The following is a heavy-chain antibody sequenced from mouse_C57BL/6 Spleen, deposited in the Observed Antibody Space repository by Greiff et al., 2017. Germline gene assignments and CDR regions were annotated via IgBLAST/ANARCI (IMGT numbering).Heavy chain of an antibody. CDR1: GYTFTSYW. CDR3: AYYYGSIYYFDY. J-gene: IGHJ2*01. CDR2: IHPNSGST. Sequence: QVQLQQPGAELVKPGASVKLSCKASGYTFTSYWMHWVKQRPGQGLEWIGMIHPNSGSTNYHEKFKSKATLTVDKSSSTAYMQLSSLTSEDSAVXYCAYYYGSIYYFDYWGQGTTLTVSS. D-gene: IGHD1-1*01. V-gene: IGHV1-64*01.